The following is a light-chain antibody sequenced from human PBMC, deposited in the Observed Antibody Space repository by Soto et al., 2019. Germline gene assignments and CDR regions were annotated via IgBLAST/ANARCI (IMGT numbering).Light chain of an antibody. CDR2: GAS. Sequence: EIVLTQSPGTLSLSPGERATLSCRASESVGNRYLAWYQQKPGQAPRLLISGASSRATAIPDRFSGSGSGTDFTLTISRLEPEDFAIYYCHHYDDSPPITFVQGTRLEIK. J-gene: IGKJ5*01. V-gene: IGKV3-20*01. CDR3: HHYDDSPPIT. CDR1: ESVGNRY.